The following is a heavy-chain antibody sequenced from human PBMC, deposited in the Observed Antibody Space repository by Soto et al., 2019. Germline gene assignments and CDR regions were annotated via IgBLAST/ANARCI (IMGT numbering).Heavy chain of an antibody. CDR3: ATEGVLVY. D-gene: IGHD2-8*02. J-gene: IGHJ4*02. CDR2: IYPGDSDT. Sequence: GSLKISCKGSGYSFASHWVAWVRQMPEKGLEWIGTIYPGDSDTKYSSAFRGHVTISADTSVSTAYLQWRSLRAEDTAVYYCATEGVLVYWGQGTLVTVSS. V-gene: IGHV5-51*01. CDR1: GYSFASHW.